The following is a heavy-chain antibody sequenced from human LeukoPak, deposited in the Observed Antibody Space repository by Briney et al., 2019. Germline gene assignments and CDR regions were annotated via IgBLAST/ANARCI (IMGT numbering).Heavy chain of an antibody. D-gene: IGHD3-22*01. V-gene: IGHV3-23*01. CDR2: ISGSGGGT. Sequence: PGGSLRLSCAVSGITLSNYGMSWVRQAPGKGLEWVADISGSGGGTTYADSVKGRFTISRDNAKNTLYLQMSSLRAEDTAVYFCAKRGVVIRVILVGFHKEAYYFDSWGQGALVTVSS. CDR3: AKRGVVIRVILVGFHKEAYYFDS. CDR1: GITLSNYG. J-gene: IGHJ4*02.